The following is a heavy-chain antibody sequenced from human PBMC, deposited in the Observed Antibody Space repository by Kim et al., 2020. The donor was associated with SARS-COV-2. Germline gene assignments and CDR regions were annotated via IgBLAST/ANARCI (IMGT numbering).Heavy chain of an antibody. J-gene: IGHJ4*02. CDR3: ASSGEWELLLGY. V-gene: IGHV4-39*07. D-gene: IGHD1-26*01. Sequence: YHPHLKSRVTLSVDTSKNQFSLKRSSVTAADTAVYYCASSGEWELLLGYWGQGTLVTVSS.